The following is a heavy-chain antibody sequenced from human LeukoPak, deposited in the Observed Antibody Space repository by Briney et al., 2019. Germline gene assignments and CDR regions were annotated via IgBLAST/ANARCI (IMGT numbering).Heavy chain of an antibody. D-gene: IGHD6-13*01. CDR2: IIPIFGTA. V-gene: IGHV1-69*13. Sequence: SVKVSCKASGGTFSSYAISWVRQAPGQGLEWMGGIIPIFGTANYAQKFQGRVTITADEATSTAYMELSSLRSEDTAVYYCARSSSWYAVHWFDPWGQGTLVTVSS. CDR1: GGTFSSYA. J-gene: IGHJ5*02. CDR3: ARSSSWYAVHWFDP.